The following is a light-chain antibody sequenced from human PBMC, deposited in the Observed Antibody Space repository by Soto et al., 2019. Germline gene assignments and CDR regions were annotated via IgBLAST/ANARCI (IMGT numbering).Light chain of an antibody. CDR3: QHRSNSPPMWT. V-gene: IGKV3-11*01. CDR1: QSIGIY. Sequence: EIVLTQSPATLSLSPGDRATLSCRASQSIGIYLAWYQQKVGQAPRLLIYDASNRATGIPARFSGSGSGTASTLTIASLEPEDFAVYFCQHRSNSPPMWTFGQGTKVEIK. CDR2: DAS. J-gene: IGKJ1*01.